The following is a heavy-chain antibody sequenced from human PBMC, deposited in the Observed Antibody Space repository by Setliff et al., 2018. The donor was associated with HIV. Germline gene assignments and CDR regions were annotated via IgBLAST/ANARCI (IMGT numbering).Heavy chain of an antibody. CDR3: ATFSPRDAFDI. D-gene: IGHD3-16*01. CDR2: IYTSGST. J-gene: IGHJ3*02. CDR1: GGSISSGGYY. V-gene: IGHV4-61*09. Sequence: TLSLTCTDSGGSISSGGYYWSWIRQPAGKGLEWIGHIYTSGSTKYNPSLKGRVTISVDTSKNQFSLNLSSVTAADTAFYYCATFSPRDAFDIWGQGTMVTVPS.